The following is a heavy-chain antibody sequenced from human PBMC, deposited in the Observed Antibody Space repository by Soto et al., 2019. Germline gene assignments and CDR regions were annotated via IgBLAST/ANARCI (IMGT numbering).Heavy chain of an antibody. V-gene: IGHV4-38-2*01. D-gene: IGHD4-4*01. CDR3: ARGIYSKLFDP. J-gene: IGHJ5*02. Sequence: PSETLSLTCAVSGYSISSGYYWGCIRQPPGKGLEWIGSIYHSGSTYYNPSLKSRVTISVDTSKNQFSLKLSSVTAADTAVYYCARGIYSKLFDPWGQGTLVTVYS. CDR2: IYHSGST. CDR1: GYSISSGYY.